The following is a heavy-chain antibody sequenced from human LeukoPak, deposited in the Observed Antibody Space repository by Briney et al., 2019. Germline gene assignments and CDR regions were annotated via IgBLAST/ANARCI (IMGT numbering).Heavy chain of an antibody. CDR1: GYSFTSYY. CDR3: ARDWIGYVDY. J-gene: IGHJ4*02. CDR2: INPSGGST. V-gene: IGHV1-46*01. Sequence: GASAKVSCKASGYSFTSYYIHWVRQAPGQGLEWMGIINPSGGSTSYAQKFQGRVTMTRDTSTSTVYMELSRLRSEDTAVYYCARDWIGYVDYWGQGTLVTVSS. D-gene: IGHD3-10*01.